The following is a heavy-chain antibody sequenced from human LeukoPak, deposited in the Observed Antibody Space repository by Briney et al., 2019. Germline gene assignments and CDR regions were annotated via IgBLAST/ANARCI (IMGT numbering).Heavy chain of an antibody. V-gene: IGHV3-15*01. D-gene: IGHD6-19*01. CDR1: GFTFSNAW. J-gene: IGHJ6*02. Sequence: GGSLRLSCAASGFTFSNAWMSWVRQAPGKGLEWVGRIKSKTDGGTTDYAAPVKGRFTISRDDSKNTLYLQMNSLKTEDTAVYYCTTRLAVADYYYGMDVWGQGTTVTVSS. CDR3: TTRLAVADYYYGMDV. CDR2: IKSKTDGGTT.